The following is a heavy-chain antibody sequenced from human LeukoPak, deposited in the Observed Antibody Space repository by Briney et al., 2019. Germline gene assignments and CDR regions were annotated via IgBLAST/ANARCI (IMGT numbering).Heavy chain of an antibody. V-gene: IGHV3-23*01. CDR1: GFTFSTYA. J-gene: IGHJ4*02. D-gene: IGHD6-13*01. CDR2: ISGSGGRT. Sequence: GGSLRPSCAASGFTFSTYAMSWVRQAPGKGLEWVSTISGSGGRTYYADSVKGRFTISRDNSKNTLSLQMNSLRAEDTALYYCAKGLRIAAAGKYYFDYWGQGTLVTVSS. CDR3: AKGLRIAAAGKYYFDY.